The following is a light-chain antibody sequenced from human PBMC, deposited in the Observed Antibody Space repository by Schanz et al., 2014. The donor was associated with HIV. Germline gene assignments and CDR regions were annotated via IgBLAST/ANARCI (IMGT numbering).Light chain of an antibody. CDR2: DVT. Sequence: QSALTQPASVSGSPGQSITISCTGTNSDVGANNYVSWYQQHPGKAPKLMIYDVTERPSGVPDRLSGSKSGNTASLTISGLQAEDEAVYYCCSYAGSYTWVFGGGTKLTVL. CDR3: CSYAGSYTWV. V-gene: IGLV2-11*01. CDR1: NSDVGANNY. J-gene: IGLJ3*02.